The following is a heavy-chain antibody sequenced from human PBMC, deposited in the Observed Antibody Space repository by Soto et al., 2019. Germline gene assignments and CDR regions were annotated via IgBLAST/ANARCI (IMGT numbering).Heavy chain of an antibody. J-gene: IGHJ4*02. D-gene: IGHD4-17*01. V-gene: IGHV1-69*06. CDR1: GGTFSSYA. CDR2: IIPILSTA. Sequence: QVQLVQSGAEVKKTGSSVRVSCKASGGTFSSYAVSWVRQAPGQGLEWMGGIIPILSTANYTQKFQGRVTITADRSSSTAYIELSSLRSEDTAIYYCSTKSGVYGDYLYVDYWGQGNLITVAS. CDR3: STKSGVYGDYLYVDY.